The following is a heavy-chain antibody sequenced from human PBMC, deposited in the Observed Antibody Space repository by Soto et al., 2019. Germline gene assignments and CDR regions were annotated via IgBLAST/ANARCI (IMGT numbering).Heavy chain of an antibody. J-gene: IGHJ4*02. V-gene: IGHV3-30*18. Sequence: QVQLVQSGGGVFQTGRSLRLSCAASGFTFSSSGMHWVRQAPGKGLEWVAVTSFDGSSGYYADSVRGRFTISRDNSNNTLYLQMNSLRAEDTAVYYCAKSPPAVAGYFDYWGQGTLVTVSS. CDR2: TSFDGSSG. CDR1: GFTFSSSG. CDR3: AKSPPAVAGYFDY. D-gene: IGHD6-19*01.